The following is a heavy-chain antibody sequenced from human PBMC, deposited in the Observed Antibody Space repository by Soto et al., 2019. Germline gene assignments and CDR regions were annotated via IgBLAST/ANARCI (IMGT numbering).Heavy chain of an antibody. CDR2: MSRNGDNT. CDR1: GFTFSIYA. CDR3: AKDESNSNPLYYFDF. Sequence: EVQLLESGGGLVQPGESLRLSCAASGFTFSIYAMTWVRQAPGKGLEWVSSMSRNGDNTYYADSVKGRFTISRDNSKNTRYLQMNSLRAEDTAIYYCAKDESNSNPLYYFDFWGPGTLVTVSS. J-gene: IGHJ4*02. V-gene: IGHV3-23*01. D-gene: IGHD2-2*01.